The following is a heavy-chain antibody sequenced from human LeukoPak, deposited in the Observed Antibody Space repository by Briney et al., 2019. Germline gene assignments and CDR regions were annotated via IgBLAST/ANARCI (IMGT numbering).Heavy chain of an antibody. CDR3: ARGSNYDILTGKGYFDY. CDR2: IYHSGST. Sequence: SQTLSLTCAVSGGSVSSGGYSWSWIRQPPGKGLEWIGYIYHSGSTYYNPSLKSRVTISVDRSKNQFSLKLSSVTAADTAVYYCARGSNYDILTGKGYFDYWGQGTLVTVSS. CDR1: GGSVSSGGYS. J-gene: IGHJ4*02. D-gene: IGHD3-9*01. V-gene: IGHV4-30-2*01.